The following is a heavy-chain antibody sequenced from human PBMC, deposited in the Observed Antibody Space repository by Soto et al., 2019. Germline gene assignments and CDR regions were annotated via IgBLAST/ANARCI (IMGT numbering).Heavy chain of an antibody. V-gene: IGHV4-31*03. J-gene: IGHJ6*02. CDR1: GGSISSGGYY. D-gene: IGHD3-22*01. CDR2: IYYSGCT. CDR3: ASYFYDSSGYYHYYYGMDV. Sequence: SETMFLTCTVSGGSISSGGYYWSWIREHPGKGLEWIGYIYYSGCTYYNPSLKSRVTISVCTSKNQFSLKLSSVTAADTAVYYCASYFYDSSGYYHYYYGMDVWGQGTTVTVSS.